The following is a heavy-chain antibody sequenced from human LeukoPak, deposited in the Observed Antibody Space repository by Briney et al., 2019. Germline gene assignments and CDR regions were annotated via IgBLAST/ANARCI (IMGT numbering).Heavy chain of an antibody. D-gene: IGHD3-16*01. CDR3: SRDRGPEWWGSFDH. Sequence: ASVKVSCKTSGYTFTGYYIHWVRQAPRQGLEWMGWVKPETGATNYEQKFQGGVTMTQDTSTTTVYMELRGLTSDDTALYYCSRDRGPEWWGSFDHWGQGTLVTVSS. J-gene: IGHJ4*02. V-gene: IGHV1-2*02. CDR1: GYTFTGYY. CDR2: VKPETGAT.